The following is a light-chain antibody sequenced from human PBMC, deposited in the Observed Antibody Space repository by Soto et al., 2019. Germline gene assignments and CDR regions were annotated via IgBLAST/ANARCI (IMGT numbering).Light chain of an antibody. CDR3: QEANSYPPT. V-gene: IGKV1-12*01. CDR1: QGISSS. Sequence: DIQMTQSPSSVSASVGDRVTITCRASQGISSSLGWYQQKPGKAPKLLIYAASTLQSGVPSRFSGSGFGTDFTLTISSLQPEDFATYYCQEANSYPPTFGGGTKVEIK. J-gene: IGKJ4*01. CDR2: AAS.